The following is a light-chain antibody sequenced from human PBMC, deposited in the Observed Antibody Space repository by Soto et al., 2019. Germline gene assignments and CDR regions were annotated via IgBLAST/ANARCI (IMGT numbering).Light chain of an antibody. CDR1: QSVSSSY. Sequence: LVLTQSPGSLSLPPGERATLSCSPSQSVSSSYLAWYQQKPGQAPRLLIYGASSRATGIPDRFSGSGAGTDFILTISRLEPEDFAVYYCQQYGSSPPITFGQGTRLEIK. V-gene: IGKV3-20*01. J-gene: IGKJ5*01. CDR2: GAS. CDR3: QQYGSSPPIT.